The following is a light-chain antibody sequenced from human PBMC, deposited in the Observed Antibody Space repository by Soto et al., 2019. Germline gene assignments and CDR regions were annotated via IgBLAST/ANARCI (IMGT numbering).Light chain of an antibody. Sequence: QSVLTQPPSVSGAPGQRVTISCTGSSSNIGARYDVHWYQQVPGTAPKILIYGNNIRPSGVPDRFSGSKSGSSASLAITGLRAEDEAEYYCQSYDSSLAVVFGGGTKLTVL. CDR1: SSNIGARYD. V-gene: IGLV1-40*01. CDR3: QSYDSSLAVV. CDR2: GNN. J-gene: IGLJ2*01.